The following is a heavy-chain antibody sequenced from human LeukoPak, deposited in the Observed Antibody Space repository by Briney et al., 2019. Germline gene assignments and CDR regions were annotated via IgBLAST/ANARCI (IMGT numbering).Heavy chain of an antibody. D-gene: IGHD5-18*01. V-gene: IGHV3-30*02. CDR2: IWYDGSNK. Sequence: GGSLRLSCEASGFTFSTYGMHWVRQAPGKGLEWVAVIWYDGSNKYYADSVKGRFTISRDNSKNTLYLQMNSLRAEDTAVYYCAKDRSDTAMVTTIDYWGQGTLVTVSS. CDR3: AKDRSDTAMVTTIDY. J-gene: IGHJ4*02. CDR1: GFTFSTYG.